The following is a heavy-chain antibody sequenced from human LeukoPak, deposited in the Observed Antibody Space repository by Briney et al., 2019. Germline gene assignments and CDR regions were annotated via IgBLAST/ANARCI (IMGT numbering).Heavy chain of an antibody. D-gene: IGHD3-22*01. CDR2: ISGSGGST. CDR1: GFTFDDYA. CDR3: VSRGSGYYRY. Sequence: GRSLRLSCAASGFTFDDYAMSWVRQAPGKGLEWVSAISGSGGSTYYADSVKGRFTISRDNSKNTLYLQMNSLRAEDTAVYYCVSRGSGYYRYWGQGTLVTVSS. V-gene: IGHV3-23*01. J-gene: IGHJ4*02.